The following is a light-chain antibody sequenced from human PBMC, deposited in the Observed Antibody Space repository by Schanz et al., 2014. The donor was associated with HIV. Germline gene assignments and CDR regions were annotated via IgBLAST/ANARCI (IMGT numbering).Light chain of an antibody. CDR2: GAS. J-gene: IGKJ1*01. Sequence: EIVMTQSPATLSVSPGERATLSCRASQTVSSNLAWYQQKPGQAPRLLIFGASTRATGIPARFSGSGSGTDFTLTISRLEPEDYAVYYCQQYGSPPWTFGQGTKVEV. CDR1: QTVSSN. V-gene: IGKV3-20*01. CDR3: QQYGSPPWT.